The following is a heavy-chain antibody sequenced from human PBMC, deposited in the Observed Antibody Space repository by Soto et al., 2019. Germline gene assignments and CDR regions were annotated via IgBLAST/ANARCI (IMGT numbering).Heavy chain of an antibody. CDR1: GGSITNYY. V-gene: IGHV4-59*01. D-gene: IGHD3-9*01. Sequence: QVQLQESGPGLVKPSETLSLTCTVSGGSITNYYWTWIRQPPGRGLEWIGYIYYSGNTNSNPSLKRRVTISVDTAMNQFSLKVTSVTAAATAVYYCARSILTMGAYAFDIWGQGTMVTVSS. CDR3: ARSILTMGAYAFDI. CDR2: IYYSGNT. J-gene: IGHJ3*02.